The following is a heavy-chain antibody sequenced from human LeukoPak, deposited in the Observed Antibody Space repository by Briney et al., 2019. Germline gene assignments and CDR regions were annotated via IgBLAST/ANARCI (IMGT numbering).Heavy chain of an antibody. Sequence: SETLSLTCTVSGDSISSYYWSWVRQPAGKGLEWLGRIYSSGSTNYNPSRKSRVTMSVDTSKNQFSLKLSSVTAADTAVYYCARGYLWNWGNYYYYYGMDVWGQGTTVTVSS. V-gene: IGHV4-4*07. CDR3: ARGYLWNWGNYYYYYGMDV. CDR2: IYSSGST. J-gene: IGHJ6*02. D-gene: IGHD7-27*01. CDR1: GDSISSYY.